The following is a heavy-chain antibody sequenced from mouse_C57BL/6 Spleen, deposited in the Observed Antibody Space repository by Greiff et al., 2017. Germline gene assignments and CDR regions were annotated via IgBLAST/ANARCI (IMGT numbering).Heavy chain of an antibody. D-gene: IGHD1-1*01. CDR3: AREYGSTTRYFGV. CDR2: IYPGSGST. Sequence: VQLQQPGAELVKPGASVKMSCKASGYTFTSYWITWVKQRPGQGLEWIGDIYPGSGSTNYNEKFKSKATLTVDKSSSTAYMQLSSLTSEDSAVYYCAREYGSTTRYFGVWGTGTTVTVSS. V-gene: IGHV1-55*01. J-gene: IGHJ1*03. CDR1: GYTFTSYW.